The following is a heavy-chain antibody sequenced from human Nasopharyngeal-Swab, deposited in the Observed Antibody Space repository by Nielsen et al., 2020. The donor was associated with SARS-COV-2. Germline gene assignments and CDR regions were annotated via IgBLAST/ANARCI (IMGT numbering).Heavy chain of an antibody. D-gene: IGHD1-26*01. CDR1: GFSLSTSGVG. J-gene: IGHJ5*02. CDR2: IYWDDDK. Sequence: SGPTLVKPTQTLTLTCTFSGFSLSTSGVGVGWIRQPPGKALEWLALIYWDDDKRYSPSLKSRLTITKDTSKNQVVLTMTNVDPVDTATYYCAHRLVGATNNWFDPWGQGTLVTVSS. CDR3: AHRLVGATNNWFDP. V-gene: IGHV2-5*02.